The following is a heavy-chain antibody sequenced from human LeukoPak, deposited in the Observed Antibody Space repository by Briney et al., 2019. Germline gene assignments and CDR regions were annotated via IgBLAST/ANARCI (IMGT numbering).Heavy chain of an antibody. Sequence: GASVKVSCKASGYTFTNYAMNWARQAPGQGLEWMGWMNPNSGNTGYAQKFQGRVTMTRNTSISTAYMELSSLRSEDTAVYYCARGYSGSYTNLYWGQGTLVTVSS. CDR1: GYTFTNYA. V-gene: IGHV1-8*02. CDR2: MNPNSGNT. CDR3: ARGYSGSYTNLY. J-gene: IGHJ4*02. D-gene: IGHD1-26*01.